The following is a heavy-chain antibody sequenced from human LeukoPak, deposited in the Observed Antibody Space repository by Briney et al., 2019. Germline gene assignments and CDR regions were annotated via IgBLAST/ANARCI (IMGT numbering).Heavy chain of an antibody. CDR1: GGTFSSYA. Sequence: SVKVSCKASGGTFSSYAISWVRQAPGQGLEWMGRIIPILCIANYAQKFQGRVTITADKSTSTAYMELSSLRSEDTAVYYCARDLHARGVIIGDWGQGTLVTVSS. D-gene: IGHD3-10*01. CDR2: IIPILCIA. V-gene: IGHV1-69*04. J-gene: IGHJ4*02. CDR3: ARDLHARGVIIGD.